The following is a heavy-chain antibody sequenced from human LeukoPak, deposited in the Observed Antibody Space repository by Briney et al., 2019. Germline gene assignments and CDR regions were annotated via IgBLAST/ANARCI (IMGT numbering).Heavy chain of an antibody. CDR2: IYYSGST. CDR1: GGSISSYY. Sequence: SETLSLTCTVSGGSISSYYWSWIRQPPGKGLEWIGYIYYSGSTNYNPSLKSRVTISVDTSKNQFSLKLSSVTAADTAVYYCAAAGRVRAFDIWGQGTMVTVSS. V-gene: IGHV4-59*01. D-gene: IGHD6-13*01. J-gene: IGHJ3*02. CDR3: AAAGRVRAFDI.